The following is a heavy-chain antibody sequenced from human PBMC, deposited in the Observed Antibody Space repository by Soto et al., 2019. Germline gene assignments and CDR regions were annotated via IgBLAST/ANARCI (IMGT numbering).Heavy chain of an antibody. Sequence: PSETLCLTCTGSSGSISSRIYSWDWIRQPPGKGLEWIGSIFYSGSTYYNPSLKSRVPLSVDTSKNQFSLTLTSVTAADTAVCYCARQCSGVTCHLYVPRGQGTLVTVSS. CDR3: ARQCSGVTCHLYVP. J-gene: IGHJ5*02. CDR1: SGSISSRIYS. CDR2: IFYSGST. D-gene: IGHD2-15*01. V-gene: IGHV4-39*01.